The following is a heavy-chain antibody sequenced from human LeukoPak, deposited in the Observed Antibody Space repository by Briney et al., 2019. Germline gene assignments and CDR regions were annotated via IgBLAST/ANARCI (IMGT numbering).Heavy chain of an antibody. CDR3: ARDEAYYDSSVLPSYFDY. J-gene: IGHJ4*02. D-gene: IGHD3-22*01. CDR1: GFTFSSYW. V-gene: IGHV3-7*01. CDR2: IKQDGSEK. Sequence: GGSLRLSCAASGFTFSSYWMSWVRQAPGKGLEWVANIKQDGSEKYCVDSVKGRFTISRDNAKNSLYLQMNSLRAEDTAVYYCARDEAYYDSSVLPSYFDYWGQGTLVTVSS.